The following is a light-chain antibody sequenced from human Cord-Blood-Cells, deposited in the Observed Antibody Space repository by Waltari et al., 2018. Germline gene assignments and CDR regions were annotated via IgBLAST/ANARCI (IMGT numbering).Light chain of an antibody. CDR1: QSVSNN. CDR2: GAS. J-gene: IGKJ1*01. Sequence: EIVMTQSPATLSVSPGERTTLSCRASQSVSNNLAWYQQKPGQAPRLLIYGASTSATGIPAKFSGSRSDTEFTLTISSLQSEDFAVYYCQQYNNWPPWTFGQGTKVEIK. V-gene: IGKV3-15*01. CDR3: QQYNNWPPWT.